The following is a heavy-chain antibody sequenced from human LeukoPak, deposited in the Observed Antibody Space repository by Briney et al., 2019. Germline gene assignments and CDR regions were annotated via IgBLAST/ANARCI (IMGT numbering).Heavy chain of an antibody. CDR3: ARGSYAAMVNFYYYYAMDV. CDR2: IIPIFGTA. V-gene: IGHV1-69*01. D-gene: IGHD5-18*01. J-gene: IGHJ6*02. Sequence: VASVKVSCKASGGTFSSYAISWVRQAPGQGLEWMGGIIPIFGTANYAQKFQGRVTITADESTSTAYMDLSSLRSEDTAVYYCARGSYAAMVNFYYYYAMDVWGQGTTVTVSS. CDR1: GGTFSSYA.